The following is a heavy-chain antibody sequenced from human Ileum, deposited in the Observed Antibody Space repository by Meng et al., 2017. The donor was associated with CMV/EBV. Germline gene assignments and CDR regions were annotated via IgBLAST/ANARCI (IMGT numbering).Heavy chain of an antibody. CDR2: IWYDGSNK. Sequence: GESLKISCAASGFTFSSYGMHWVRQAPGKGLEWVAVIWYDGSNKYYADSVKGRFTISRDNSKNTLYLQMNSLRAEDTAVYYCAKDRGSCSSTSCYYFDYWGQGTLGT. D-gene: IGHD2-2*01. V-gene: IGHV3-33*06. J-gene: IGHJ4*02. CDR3: AKDRGSCSSTSCYYFDY. CDR1: GFTFSSYG.